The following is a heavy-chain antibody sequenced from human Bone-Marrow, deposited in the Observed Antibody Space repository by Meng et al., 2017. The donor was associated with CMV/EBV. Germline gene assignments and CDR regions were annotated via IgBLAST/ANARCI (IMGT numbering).Heavy chain of an antibody. CDR1: GFTFDDYG. V-gene: IGHV3-20*04. CDR3: AKALVGVLRGMDV. CDR2: INWNGGST. D-gene: IGHD2-15*01. J-gene: IGHJ6*02. Sequence: GGSLRLSCAASGFTFDDYGMSWVRQAPGKGLEWVSGINWNGGSTGYADSVKGRFTISRDNSKSTLYLQMNSLTAEDTAVYFCAKALVGVLRGMDVWVQGTTVTVPS.